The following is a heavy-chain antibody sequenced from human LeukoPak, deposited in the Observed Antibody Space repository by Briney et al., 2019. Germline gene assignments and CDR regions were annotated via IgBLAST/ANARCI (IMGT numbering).Heavy chain of an antibody. CDR3: AIASARQYAEYFQH. CDR1: GFTFSRFA. CDR2: ITSNGGST. J-gene: IGHJ1*01. Sequence: GGSLRLSCAASGFTFSRFAMHWVRQAPGKGLEYVSAITSNGGSTYYANSVKGRFIISRDNSKNTLYLQLGSLRADDMAMYYCAIASARQYAEYFQHWGQGTLVTVSS. D-gene: IGHD1-26*01. V-gene: IGHV3-64*01.